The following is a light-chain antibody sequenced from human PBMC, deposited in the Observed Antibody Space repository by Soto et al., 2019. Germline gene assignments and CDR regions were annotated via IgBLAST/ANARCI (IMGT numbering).Light chain of an antibody. CDR2: GSS. J-gene: IGKJ5*01. CDR3: QQYSNWPPAIT. Sequence: IVLTQSPATLSVSPGERATLSCRATETVSTNLAWFQRKAGQPPRLPXXGSSTRATGVPDRFSGSGSGTEFALIISSLQFEDVAVYYCQQYSNWPPAITFGQGTRLEI. V-gene: IGKV3-15*01. CDR1: ETVSTN.